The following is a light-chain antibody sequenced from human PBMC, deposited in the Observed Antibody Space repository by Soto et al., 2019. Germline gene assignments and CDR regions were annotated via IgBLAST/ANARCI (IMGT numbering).Light chain of an antibody. V-gene: IGKV3-15*01. CDR2: GAS. Sequence: EIVMTQTPATLSVSPGERAILSCRASQSVSSNLAWYQHKPGQAASLLIHGASTRATGIPARFSGSGSGTEFTLTISSLQSEDFAVYYCQQYNKWPLTFGGGTKVEIK. CDR1: QSVSSN. CDR3: QQYNKWPLT. J-gene: IGKJ4*01.